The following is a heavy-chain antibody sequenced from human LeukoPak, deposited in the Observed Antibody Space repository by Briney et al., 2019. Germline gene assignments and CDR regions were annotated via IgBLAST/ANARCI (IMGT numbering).Heavy chain of an antibody. CDR3: ARAGGVGYYYGMDV. V-gene: IGHV6-1*01. Sequence: SQTLSLTCAISGDSVSSNSAAWNWIRQSPSRGLEWLGRTYYRSKWYNDYAVSVKSRITINPDTSKHQFSLQLTSVAPEDTAVYYCARAGGVGYYYGMDVWGKGTTVTVSS. CDR1: GDSVSSNSAA. J-gene: IGHJ6*04. CDR2: TYYRSKWYN. D-gene: IGHD2-8*02.